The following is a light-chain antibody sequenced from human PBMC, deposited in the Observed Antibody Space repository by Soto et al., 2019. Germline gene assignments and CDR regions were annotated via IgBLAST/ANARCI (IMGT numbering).Light chain of an antibody. V-gene: IGKV3-20*01. CDR3: QQYGKSPPR. CDR1: QSVSSSS. J-gene: IGKJ1*01. Sequence: EIVLTQSPGTLSLSPGERATLSCRASQSVSSSSLAWYQQKPGQAPRLLIYGASSRATGIPDRFSGSGSGTDFTLTISRLEPEDFAVYYCQQYGKSPPRFGQETMVDI. CDR2: GAS.